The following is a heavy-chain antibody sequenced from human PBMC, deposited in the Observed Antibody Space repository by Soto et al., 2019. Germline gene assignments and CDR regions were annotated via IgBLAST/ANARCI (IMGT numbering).Heavy chain of an antibody. J-gene: IGHJ4*02. D-gene: IGHD6-19*01. CDR1: GFTFSNYA. CDR3: ARDERIAVAGTDN. Sequence: EVQLLESGGGLVQPGGSLRLSCAASGFTFSNYAMTWVRQAAGKGLEWVSSISGPGGSTDYADSVQGRFTISRENSKNTLFLQMNTLRAEDTALYYCARDERIAVAGTDNWGQGILVTVTS. V-gene: IGHV3-23*01. CDR2: ISGPGGST.